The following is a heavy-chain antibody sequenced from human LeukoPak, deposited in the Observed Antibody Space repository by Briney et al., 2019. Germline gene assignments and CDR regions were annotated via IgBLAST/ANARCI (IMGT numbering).Heavy chain of an antibody. D-gene: IGHD2/OR15-2a*01. Sequence: GGSLRLSCAASGYTFTSYSMSWVRQAPGKGLEWDSFISNSDDTRYYADSVRGRFTISRDDAKNSLYLQMSSLRDGDTAVYYCVRGYYSNSFDFWGQGTVVTVSS. J-gene: IGHJ3*01. CDR3: VRGYYSNSFDF. V-gene: IGHV3-48*02. CDR2: ISNSDDTR. CDR1: GYTFTSYS.